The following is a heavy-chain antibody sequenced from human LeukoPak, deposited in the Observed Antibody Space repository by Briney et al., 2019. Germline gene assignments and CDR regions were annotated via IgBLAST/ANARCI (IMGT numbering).Heavy chain of an antibody. CDR1: GFIFGDYG. Sequence: AGRSLRLSCAASGFIFGDYGMYWVRQAPGKGLEWVSGINWNSDRIGYADSVKGRFTISRDDAKNSLYMQMNSVGAEDTALYYCARASYYYDTSGLGAFDVWGQGTTVVVSS. J-gene: IGHJ3*01. V-gene: IGHV3-9*01. CDR2: INWNSDRI. CDR3: ARASYYYDTSGLGAFDV. D-gene: IGHD3-22*01.